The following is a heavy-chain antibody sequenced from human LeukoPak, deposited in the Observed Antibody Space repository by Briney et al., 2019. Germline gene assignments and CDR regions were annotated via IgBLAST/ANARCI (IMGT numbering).Heavy chain of an antibody. CDR3: AREAGYRSSTSCEEDYYYYYMDV. Sequence: GGSLRLSCAASGFTFSSYTMNWVRQAPGKGLEWVSSITGSRTYIFYADSVKGRFTVSRDNAKNSLYLQMNSLRAEDTAVYYCAREAGYRSSTSCEEDYYYYYMDVWGKGTTVTVSS. V-gene: IGHV3-21*01. CDR2: ITGSRTYI. J-gene: IGHJ6*03. D-gene: IGHD2-2*03. CDR1: GFTFSSYT.